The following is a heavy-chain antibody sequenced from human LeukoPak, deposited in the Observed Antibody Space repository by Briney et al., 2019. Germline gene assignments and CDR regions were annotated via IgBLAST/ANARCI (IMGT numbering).Heavy chain of an antibody. V-gene: IGHV3-11*01. CDR3: ARQIAVSGLFDL. D-gene: IGHD6-19*01. CDR2: ISLSGSTT. Sequence: GGSLTLSCAASGFTFSDYYMSRIRQAPGRGLEWISYISLSGSTTHYADSVKGRFTISRDNARNSLYLHMNSVRAEDTAVYYCARQIAVSGLFDLWGQGALVTVSS. CDR1: GFTFSDYY. J-gene: IGHJ4*02.